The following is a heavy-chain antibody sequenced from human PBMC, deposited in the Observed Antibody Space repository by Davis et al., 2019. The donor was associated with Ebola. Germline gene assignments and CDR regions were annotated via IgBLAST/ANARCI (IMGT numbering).Heavy chain of an antibody. CDR3: ARDRGYSYGSIYYYYGMDV. Sequence: MPSETLSLTCTVSGGSISSGDYYWSWIRQPPGKGLERIGYIYYSGSTYYNPSLKSRVTISVDTSKNQFSLKLSSVTAADTAVYYCARDRGYSYGSIYYYYGMDVWGQGTTVTVSS. CDR1: GGSISSGDYY. J-gene: IGHJ6*02. D-gene: IGHD5-18*01. V-gene: IGHV4-30-4*01. CDR2: IYYSGST.